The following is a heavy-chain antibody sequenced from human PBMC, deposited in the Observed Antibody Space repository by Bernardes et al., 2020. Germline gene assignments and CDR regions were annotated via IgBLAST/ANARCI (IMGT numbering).Heavy chain of an antibody. V-gene: IGHV4-39*01. CDR2: IYYSGST. CDR1: GGSISSSSYY. Sequence: SESLSLTCTVSGGSISSSSYYWGWLLQPPGKGLEWIGSIYYSGSTYYNPSLKSRVTISVDTSKNQFSLKLSSVTAADTAVYYCARTLGRRGYSGYATPFDYWGQGTLVTVSS. D-gene: IGHD5-12*01. J-gene: IGHJ4*02. CDR3: ARTLGRRGYSGYATPFDY.